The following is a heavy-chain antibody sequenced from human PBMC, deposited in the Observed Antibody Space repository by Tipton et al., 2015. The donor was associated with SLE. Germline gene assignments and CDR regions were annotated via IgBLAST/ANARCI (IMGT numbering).Heavy chain of an antibody. CDR2: ISNSETT. CDR1: GSSISSHY. D-gene: IGHD2-15*01. J-gene: IGHJ4*02. CDR3: SGAWQGYCSGGTCYVLDY. V-gene: IGHV4-59*11. Sequence: TLSLTCTVSGSSISSHYWSWIRQAPGKGLEWIGYISNSETTNYNPSLKSRVTISVDTSKKQFSLNLRSVTAADTAVYYCSGAWQGYCSGGTCYVLDYWGQGTLVTVSS.